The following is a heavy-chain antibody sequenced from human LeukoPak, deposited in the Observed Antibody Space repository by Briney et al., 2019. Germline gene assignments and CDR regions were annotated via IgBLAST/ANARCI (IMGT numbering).Heavy chain of an antibody. D-gene: IGHD6-13*01. V-gene: IGHV3-73*01. J-gene: IGHJ4*02. CDR3: TRHTLAIAATERGDY. Sequence: PGGSLRLSCAASGFTFSGSAMHWVRQASGKGLEWVGRIRSKANSYATAYAASVKGRFTISRDDSKNTAYLQMNSLKTEDTAVYYCTRHTLAIAATERGDYWGQGTLVTVSS. CDR1: GFTFSGSA. CDR2: IRSKANSYAT.